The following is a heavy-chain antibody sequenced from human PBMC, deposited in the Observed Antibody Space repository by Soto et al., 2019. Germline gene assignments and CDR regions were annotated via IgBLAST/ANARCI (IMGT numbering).Heavy chain of an antibody. CDR3: AKDQRPASITVKDYLDF. CDR2: ISGAGNSV. Sequence: EVQLVESGGVLVQPGGSLRLSCVASGFTFNSFGMSWVRQAPGKGLEWVSAISGAGNSVYYADSVKGQFTISRDNSENTLYLQMNSLRAEDTAIYYCAKDQRPASITVKDYLDFWGRGTLVTVSS. D-gene: IGHD2-2*01. J-gene: IGHJ4*02. V-gene: IGHV3-23*04. CDR1: GFTFNSFG.